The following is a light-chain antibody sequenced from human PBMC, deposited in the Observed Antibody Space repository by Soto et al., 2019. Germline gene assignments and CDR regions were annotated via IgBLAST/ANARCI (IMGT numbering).Light chain of an antibody. CDR3: QQYGDSPLYT. J-gene: IGKJ2*01. V-gene: IGKV3-20*01. CDR1: QSVSSSY. Sequence: EIVLTQSPGTLSLSPGEGATLSCRASQSVSSSYLAWYQQKPGQAPRLLIYGASSRATGIPDRFSGSGSGTDFTLTISRLEPEDSAVYFCQQYGDSPLYTFGQGTKLEIK. CDR2: GAS.